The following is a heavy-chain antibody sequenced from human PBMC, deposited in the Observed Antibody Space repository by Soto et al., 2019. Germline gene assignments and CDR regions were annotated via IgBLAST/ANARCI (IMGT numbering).Heavy chain of an antibody. CDR1: GFTFSSYA. D-gene: IGHD2-15*01. CDR2: ISGSGGSK. Sequence: EVQLLESGGGLVQPGGSLRLSCAASGFTFSSYAMSWVRQAPGKGLEWVSAISGSGGSKYYADSGKGRFTIARDNSKNTLYRQTNSMRAEDTAVYYCAKVQVVAANVDYFDYWGQGTLVTVSS. J-gene: IGHJ4*02. CDR3: AKVQVVAANVDYFDY. V-gene: IGHV3-23*01.